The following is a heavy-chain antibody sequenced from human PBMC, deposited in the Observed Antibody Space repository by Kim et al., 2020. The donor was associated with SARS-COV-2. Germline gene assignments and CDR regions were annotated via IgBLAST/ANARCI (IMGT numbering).Heavy chain of an antibody. CDR2: IYYSGST. CDR1: GGSISSYY. Sequence: SETLSLTCTVSGGSISSYYWSWIRQPPGKGLEWIGYIYYSGSTNYNPSLKSRVTISVDTSKNQFSLKLSSVTAADTAVYYCASPSGIVGATGAFDIWGQGTMGTVSS. CDR3: ASPSGIVGATGAFDI. V-gene: IGHV4-59*13. J-gene: IGHJ3*02. D-gene: IGHD1-26*01.